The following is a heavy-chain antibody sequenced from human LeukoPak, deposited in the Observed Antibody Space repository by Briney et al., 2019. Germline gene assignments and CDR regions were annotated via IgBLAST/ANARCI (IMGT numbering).Heavy chain of an antibody. CDR3: AKALAAAGPFDY. J-gene: IGHJ4*02. CDR2: ISWNSGSI. Sequence: GGSLRLSCAASGFTCDDYAMHWVRQAPGKGLEWVSGISWNSGSIGYADSVKGRFTISRDNAKNSLYLKMNSLRAEDTALYYCAKALAAAGPFDYWGQGTLVTVSS. D-gene: IGHD6-13*01. V-gene: IGHV3-9*01. CDR1: GFTCDDYA.